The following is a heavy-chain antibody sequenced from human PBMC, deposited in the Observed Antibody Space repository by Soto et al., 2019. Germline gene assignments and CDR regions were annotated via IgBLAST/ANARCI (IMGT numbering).Heavy chain of an antibody. CDR2: TYYRSKWYN. V-gene: IGHV6-1*01. CDR1: GDSVSSNSAA. Sequence: SQTLSLTCAISGDSVSSNSAAWNWIRQSPSRGLEWLGRTYYRSKWYNDYAVSVKSRITINPDTSKNQFSLQLNSVTPEDTAVYYCARELGSSWLYYYYGMGVWGQGTTVTVSS. D-gene: IGHD6-13*01. J-gene: IGHJ6*02. CDR3: ARELGSSWLYYYYGMGV.